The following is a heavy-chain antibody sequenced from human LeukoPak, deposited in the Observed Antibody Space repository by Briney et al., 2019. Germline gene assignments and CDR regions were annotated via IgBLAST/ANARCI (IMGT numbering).Heavy chain of an antibody. CDR2: IYYSGST. Sequence: PSQTLSLTCTVSGGSISSGDYYWSWIRQPPGKGLEWIGYIYYSGSTYYNPSLKSRVTISVDTSKNQFSLKLGSVTAADTAVYYCARGASLEWLYWFDPWGQGTLVTVSS. CDR1: GGSISSGDYY. D-gene: IGHD3-3*01. CDR3: ARGASLEWLYWFDP. V-gene: IGHV4-30-4*08. J-gene: IGHJ5*02.